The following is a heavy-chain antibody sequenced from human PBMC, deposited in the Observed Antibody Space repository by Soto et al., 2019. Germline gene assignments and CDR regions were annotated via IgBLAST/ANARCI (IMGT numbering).Heavy chain of an antibody. CDR1: GFTFSSYA. CDR2: ISGSGGST. Sequence: EVQLLESGGGLVQPGGSLRLSCAASGFTFSSYAMSWVRQAPGKGLEWVSAISGSGGSTYYADSVKGRFTISRDNSKNTLYLQMSSLRAEDTAVYYCAKIGGRWAVAGTGFDYWGQGTLVNVSS. CDR3: AKIGGRWAVAGTGFDY. J-gene: IGHJ4*02. V-gene: IGHV3-23*01. D-gene: IGHD6-13*01.